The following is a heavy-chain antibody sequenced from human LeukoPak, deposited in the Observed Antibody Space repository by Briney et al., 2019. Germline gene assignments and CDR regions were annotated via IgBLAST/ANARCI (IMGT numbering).Heavy chain of an antibody. J-gene: IGHJ4*02. D-gene: IGHD6-19*01. Sequence: GGSLRLSCAASGFTFDDYGMSWVRQAPGKGLEWVSGVLWHGGSTGYADSVKGRFAISRDNARDSLYLQMNSLRDDDTSVYFCARDASALYWGRGTLVTVSS. CDR3: ARDASALY. CDR2: VLWHGGST. CDR1: GFTFDDYG. V-gene: IGHV3-20*04.